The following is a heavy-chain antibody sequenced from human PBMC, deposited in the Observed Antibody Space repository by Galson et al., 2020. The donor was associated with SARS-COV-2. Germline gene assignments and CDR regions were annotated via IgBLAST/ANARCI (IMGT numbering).Heavy chain of an antibody. CDR3: AREEGYSYGTYYFDY. V-gene: IGHV3-33*01. J-gene: IGHJ4*02. D-gene: IGHD5-18*01. Sequence: TGGSLRLSCAASGFTFSSYGMHWVRQAPGKGLEWVAVIWYDGSNEYYADSVKGRFTISRDNSKNTLYLQMNSLRAEDTAVYYCAREEGYSYGTYYFDYWGQGTLVTVSS. CDR2: IWYDGSNE. CDR1: GFTFSSYG.